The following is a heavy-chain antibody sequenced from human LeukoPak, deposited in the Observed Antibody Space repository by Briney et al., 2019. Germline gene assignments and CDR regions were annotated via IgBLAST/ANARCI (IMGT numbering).Heavy chain of an antibody. CDR2: ISSNGGST. CDR1: GFTLSRYA. D-gene: IGHD2-8*01. CDR3: VKETPRNGRPSDY. J-gene: IGHJ4*02. Sequence: SGRSLTLSWSAAGFTLSRYAMEWVRQVPGSWMEYVSAISSNGGSTLYADSVKGRFNISRDNSKNTLYLQMSSLRAEDTAVYYCVKETPRNGRPSDYWGQGTLVTVSS. V-gene: IGHV3-64D*06.